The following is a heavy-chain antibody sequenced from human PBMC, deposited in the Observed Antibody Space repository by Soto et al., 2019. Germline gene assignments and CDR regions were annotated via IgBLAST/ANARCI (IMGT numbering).Heavy chain of an antibody. CDR3: QREPEALTSKLDY. CDR1: GFTFTRYS. V-gene: IGHV3-21*06. Sequence: GGSLRLSCAASGFTFTRYSMNWVRQAPGKGLEWVSSISSTTNYIYYGDSMKGRFTISRDNAKNSLYLEMNSLRAEDTAVYYCQREPEALTSKLDYWGQGTLVTVSS. J-gene: IGHJ4*02. CDR2: ISSTTNYI.